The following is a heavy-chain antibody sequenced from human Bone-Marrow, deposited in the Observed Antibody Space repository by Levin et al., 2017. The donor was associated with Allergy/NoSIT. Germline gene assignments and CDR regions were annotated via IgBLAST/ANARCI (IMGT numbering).Heavy chain of an antibody. D-gene: IGHD2-2*01. CDR1: GYNFNKYW. CDR2: IYAGDSDT. Sequence: GESLKISCQGSGYNFNKYWIAWVRQMPGKGLEWMGMIYAGDSDTRYSPSLEGQALLLVDKSINTPYLKWSSLKVSDTAIYYCARLSGNGTSRPHGLDVWGHGTTVTVSS. CDR3: ARLSGNGTSRPHGLDV. V-gene: IGHV5-51*01. J-gene: IGHJ6*02.